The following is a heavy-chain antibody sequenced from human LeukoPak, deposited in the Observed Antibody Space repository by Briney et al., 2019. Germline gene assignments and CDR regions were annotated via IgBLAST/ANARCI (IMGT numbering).Heavy chain of an antibody. CDR3: ARDGKVCSSTSCYSYYYYMDV. D-gene: IGHD2-2*02. CDR1: GFTFSHYT. Sequence: GGSLRLSCAASGFTFSHYTMNWVRQAPGKGLEWVSSISSSSSYIYYADSVKGRFTISRDNAKNSLVLQMSSLRAGDTAVYYCARDGKVCSSTSCYSYYYYMDVWGKGTTVTVSS. V-gene: IGHV3-21*01. CDR2: ISSSSSYI. J-gene: IGHJ6*03.